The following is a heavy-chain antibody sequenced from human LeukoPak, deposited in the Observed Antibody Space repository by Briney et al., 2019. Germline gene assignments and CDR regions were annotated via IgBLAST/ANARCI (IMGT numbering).Heavy chain of an antibody. D-gene: IGHD6-13*01. V-gene: IGHV3-21*01. CDR3: ARGGSSWYNYFDY. CDR1: GFTFSSYS. CDR2: ISSSSSYI. Sequence: PGGSLRLSCAASGFTFSSYSMNWVRQAPGKGLEWVSSISSSSSYIYYADSVKGRFTISRDNAKNSLYLQMNSLRAEDTAVYYCARGGSSWYNYFDYWGQGTLVTVSS. J-gene: IGHJ4*02.